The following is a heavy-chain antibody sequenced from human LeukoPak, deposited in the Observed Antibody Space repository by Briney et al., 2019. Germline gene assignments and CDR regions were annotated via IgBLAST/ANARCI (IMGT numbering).Heavy chain of an antibody. CDR2: ISSSSSYI. CDR3: ARDFAAPYCGGDCSGYHYSMDV. Sequence: GGSLRLSCAASGFTFSSYSMNWVRQAPGKGLEWVSSISSSSSYIYYADSVKGRFTISRDNAKNSLYLQMNSLRAEDTAVYYCARDFAAPYCGGDCSGYHYSMDVWGQGTTVTVSS. D-gene: IGHD2-21*02. J-gene: IGHJ6*02. V-gene: IGHV3-21*01. CDR1: GFTFSSYS.